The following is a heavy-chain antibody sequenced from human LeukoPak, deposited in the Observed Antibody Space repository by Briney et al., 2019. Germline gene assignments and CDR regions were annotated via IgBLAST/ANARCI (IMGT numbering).Heavy chain of an antibody. V-gene: IGHV4-34*01. CDR1: GGSFSGYY. D-gene: IGHD3-22*01. CDR3: ARGLNYYDSSGRYHYMDV. CDR2: INHSGST. J-gene: IGHJ6*03. Sequence: SETLSLTCAVYGGSFSGYYWSWIRQPPGKGLEWIGEINHSGSTNYNPSLKSRVTISVDTSKNQFSLKLSSVTAADTAVYYCARGLNYYDSSGRYHYMDVWGKGTTVTVSS.